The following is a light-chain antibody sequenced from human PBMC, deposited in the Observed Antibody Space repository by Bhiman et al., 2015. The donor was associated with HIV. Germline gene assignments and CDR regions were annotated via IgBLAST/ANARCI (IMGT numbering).Light chain of an antibody. CDR3: QSFDSNNVV. J-gene: IGLJ2*01. CDR1: SDTIASHH. Sequence: NFMLIQPPSVSEAPGKTITLSCTRSSDTIASHHVQWYQQRPGSSPTTVIYDDNQRPSGVPDRFSGSIDSSSNSASLTISGLKTEDEADYYCQSFDSNNVVFGGGTKLTVL. V-gene: IGLV6-57*01. CDR2: DDN.